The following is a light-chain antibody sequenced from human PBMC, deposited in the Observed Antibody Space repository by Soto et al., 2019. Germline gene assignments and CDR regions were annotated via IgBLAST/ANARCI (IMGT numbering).Light chain of an antibody. J-gene: IGKJ1*01. CDR1: QSISSW. CDR2: RAS. Sequence: DIQMTQSPSTLSASIGDRATITCRASQSISSWLAWYQQKPGKVPKLLIYRASTLESGVPSRFSGSGSGTEFTLTINSLEPDDFATYYCQHYNSAGTFGQGTKVEIK. CDR3: QHYNSAGT. V-gene: IGKV1-5*03.